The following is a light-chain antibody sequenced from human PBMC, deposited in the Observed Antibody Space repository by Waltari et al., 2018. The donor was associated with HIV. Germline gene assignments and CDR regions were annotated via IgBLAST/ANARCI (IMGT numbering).Light chain of an antibody. V-gene: IGLV3-19*01. J-gene: IGLJ2*01. Sequence: SSELTQDPAVSVALGQPVRITCQGDRLSNYYASWYQQKPGQAPVLVMYGKNNRPSGIPDRFSGSSSGNTASLTITGAQAEDEAAYYCNSRDNRGDHVLFGGGTKLTVL. CDR2: GKN. CDR1: RLSNYY. CDR3: NSRDNRGDHVL.